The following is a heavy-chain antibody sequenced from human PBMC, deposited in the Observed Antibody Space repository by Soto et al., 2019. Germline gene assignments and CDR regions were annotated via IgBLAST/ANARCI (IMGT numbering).Heavy chain of an antibody. Sequence: EVQLLESGGDLVQPGGSLRLPCAASGFTFNNYVMSWVRQAPGKGLEWVSAITGGGGDTYYADSVKGRFTISRDNSKNTLYLQMTSLRAEDTAIYYCAKGSGSTRPYYFDYWGQGTLVTVSS. D-gene: IGHD2-2*01. J-gene: IGHJ4*02. CDR1: GFTFNNYV. CDR2: ITGGGGDT. V-gene: IGHV3-23*01. CDR3: AKGSGSTRPYYFDY.